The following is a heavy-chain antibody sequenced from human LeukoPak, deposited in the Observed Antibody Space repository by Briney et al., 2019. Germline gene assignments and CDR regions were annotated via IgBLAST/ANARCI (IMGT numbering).Heavy chain of an antibody. CDR3: GSDRDYYDSSGYLFDY. J-gene: IGHJ4*02. CDR2: IKQDGSEK. V-gene: IGHV3-7*01. D-gene: IGHD3-22*01. CDR1: GFTFRSYW. Sequence: AGRSLRLSCAASGFTFRSYWMSWVRQAPGKGLEWVANIKQDGSEKYYVDSVKGRFTISRDNAKNSLYLQMNSLRAEDTAVYYCGSDRDYYDSSGYLFDYWGQGTLFTVSS.